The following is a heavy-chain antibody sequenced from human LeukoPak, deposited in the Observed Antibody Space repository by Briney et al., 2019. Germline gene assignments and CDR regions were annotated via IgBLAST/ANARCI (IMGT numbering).Heavy chain of an antibody. J-gene: IGHJ4*02. V-gene: IGHV3-48*01. CDR3: VRDGRYSSSGYGYSFDY. CDR2: ISSSTNTI. D-gene: IGHD6-13*01. CDR1: GFTFSLYS. Sequence: QPGGSLRLSCAASGFTFSLYSINWVRQAPGKGLEWISYISSSTNTIYYADSVKGRFTISRDNGKNSLSLQMSGLRAEDTAVYYCVRDGRYSSSGYGYSFDYWGQGTLVTVSS.